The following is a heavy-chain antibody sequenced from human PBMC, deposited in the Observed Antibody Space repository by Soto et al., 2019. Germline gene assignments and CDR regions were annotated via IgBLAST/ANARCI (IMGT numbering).Heavy chain of an antibody. D-gene: IGHD3-3*01. J-gene: IGHJ4*02. Sequence: EVQLVESGGGLVKPGGSLRLSCAASGFTFSSYSMNWVRQAPGKGLEWVSSISSSSSYIYYADSVKGRFTISSDNAKNSLYLQMNSLRAEDTAVYYCARDLTPFGAEDYWGQGTLVTVSS. CDR3: ARDLTPFGAEDY. CDR2: ISSSSSYI. V-gene: IGHV3-21*01. CDR1: GFTFSSYS.